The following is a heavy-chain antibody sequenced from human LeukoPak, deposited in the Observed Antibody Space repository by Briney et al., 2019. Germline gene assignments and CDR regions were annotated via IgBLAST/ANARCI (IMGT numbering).Heavy chain of an antibody. CDR2: VRYDGVNK. CDR3: AKPQEADLWVPDY. J-gene: IGHJ4*02. D-gene: IGHD3-3*01. V-gene: IGHV3-30*02. CDR1: AFTLSTDG. Sequence: GGSLRLACAAAAFTLSTDGIRCVRHAPGRGLVWVAFVRYDGVNKYYEDSVKSRFTISRDNSKNTLYLEMNSLIPEDTALYYCAKPQEADLWVPDYWGQGTLVTVSS.